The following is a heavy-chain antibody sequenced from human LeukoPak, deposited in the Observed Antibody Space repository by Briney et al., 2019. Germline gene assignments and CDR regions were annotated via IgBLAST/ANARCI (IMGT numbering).Heavy chain of an antibody. CDR2: ISYDGSNK. V-gene: IGHV3-30*18. J-gene: IGHJ6*02. D-gene: IGHD3-10*01. Sequence: PGGSLRLSCAASGFTFSSYGMHWVRQAPGKGLEWVAVISYDGSNKYYADSVKGRSTISRDNSKNTLYLQMNSLRAEDTAVYYCAKDLGDTMVRGVLYYYYGMDVWGQGTTVTVSS. CDR3: AKDLGDTMVRGVLYYYYGMDV. CDR1: GFTFSSYG.